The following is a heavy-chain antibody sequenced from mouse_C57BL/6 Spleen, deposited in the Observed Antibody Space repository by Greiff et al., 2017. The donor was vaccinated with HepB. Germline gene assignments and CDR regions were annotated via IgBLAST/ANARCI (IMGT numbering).Heavy chain of an antibody. CDR3: APTVVATRAWFAY. CDR1: GYTFTSYW. Sequence: VQLQQSGAELVKPGASVKLSCKASGYTFTSYWMHWVKQRPGQGLEWIGMIHPNSGSTNYNEKFKSKATLTVDKSSSTAYMQLSSLTSEDSAVYYCAPTVVATRAWFAYWGQGTLVTVSA. D-gene: IGHD1-1*01. V-gene: IGHV1-64*01. J-gene: IGHJ3*01. CDR2: IHPNSGST.